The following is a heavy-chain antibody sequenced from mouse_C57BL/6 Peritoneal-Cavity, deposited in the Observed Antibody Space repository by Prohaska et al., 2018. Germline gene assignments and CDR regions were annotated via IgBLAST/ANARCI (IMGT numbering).Heavy chain of an antibody. Sequence: LSITCTVSGFSLTSYGLHWVRQPPGKCLEGLVVILSDGSTTYNSALKSRLSSSKDNAKSQVFLKMNSLQTDDTAMYYCARGLLKAMDYWGQGTSVTVSS. CDR1: GFSLTSYG. J-gene: IGHJ4*01. CDR3: ARGLLKAMDY. D-gene: IGHD1-3*01. CDR2: ILSDGST. V-gene: IGHV2-6*03.